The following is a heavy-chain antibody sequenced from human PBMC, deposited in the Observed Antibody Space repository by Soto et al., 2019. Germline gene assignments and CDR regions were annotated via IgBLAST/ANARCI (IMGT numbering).Heavy chain of an antibody. CDR1: GFTFSSYS. V-gene: IGHV3-21*01. CDR3: ASGDFFTPFDP. J-gene: IGHJ5*02. Sequence: GGSLRLSCAASGFTFSSYSMNWVRQAPGKGLEWVSSISSSSSYIYYADSVKGRFTISRDNAKNSLYLQMNSLRAEDTAVYYCASGDFFTPFDPWGQGTLVTAPQ. D-gene: IGHD3-3*01. CDR2: ISSSSSYI.